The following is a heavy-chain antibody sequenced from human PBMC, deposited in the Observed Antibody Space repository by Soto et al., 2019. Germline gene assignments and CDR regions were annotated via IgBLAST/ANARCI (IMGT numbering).Heavy chain of an antibody. D-gene: IGHD6-19*01. J-gene: IGHJ4*02. V-gene: IGHV1-46*01. CDR1: VYTFTINY. Sequence: ASVKVSCKASVYTFTINYMHWVRQAPGQGLEWMGIINPSGGSTSYAQKFQDRVTMTRDTSTSTVYMELSSLRSEDTAVYYCARGQWLVRLCDYWGQGTLVTVSS. CDR3: ARGQWLVRLCDY. CDR2: INPSGGST.